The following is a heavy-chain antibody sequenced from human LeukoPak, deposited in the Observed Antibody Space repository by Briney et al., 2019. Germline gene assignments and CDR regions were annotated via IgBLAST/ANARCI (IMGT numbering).Heavy chain of an antibody. D-gene: IGHD3-22*01. V-gene: IGHV3-23*01. J-gene: IGHJ4*02. CDR1: GFTFRSYA. Sequence: GGSLRLSCAASGFTFRSYAMSWVRQAPGKGLEWVSAISGSGGSTYYADSVKGRFTISRDNSNNTLYLQMNSLRAEDTAVYYCAKEGGNYYDSSGYPLGYWGQGTLVTVSS. CDR3: AKEGGNYYDSSGYPLGY. CDR2: ISGSGGST.